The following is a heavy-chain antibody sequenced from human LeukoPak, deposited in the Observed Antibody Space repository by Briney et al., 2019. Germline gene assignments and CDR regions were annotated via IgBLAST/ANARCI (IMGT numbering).Heavy chain of an antibody. Sequence: SETLSLTCTVSGGSVSSHYWSWIRQPPGKGLEWIEYIYYSGSTNYNPSLKSRVTISVDTSKNQFSLKLSSVTAADTAVYYCARPYSSSSPDAFDIWGQGTMVTVSS. V-gene: IGHV4-59*02. CDR1: GGSVSSHY. J-gene: IGHJ3*02. CDR2: IYYSGST. CDR3: ARPYSSSSPDAFDI. D-gene: IGHD6-6*01.